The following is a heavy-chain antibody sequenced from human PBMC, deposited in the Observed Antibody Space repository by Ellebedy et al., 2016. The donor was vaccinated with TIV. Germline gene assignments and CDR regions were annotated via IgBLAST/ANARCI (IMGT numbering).Heavy chain of an antibody. J-gene: IGHJ4*02. Sequence: GESLKISCAASGFTLTTYAMSWVRQAPGKGLEWVSSINDGGGTSGRATSTDYADSVKGRFTISRDISKNTLYLQMNSLRVEDTALYFCAKREMIRDTIGAPVPAPLFDLWGQGTLVTVSS. CDR1: GFTLTTYA. V-gene: IGHV3-23*01. CDR3: AKREMIRDTIGAPVPAPLFDL. D-gene: IGHD2-2*01. CDR2: INDGGGTSGRATST.